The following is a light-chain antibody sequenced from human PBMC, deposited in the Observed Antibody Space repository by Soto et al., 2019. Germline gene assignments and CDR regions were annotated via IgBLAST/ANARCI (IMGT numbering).Light chain of an antibody. CDR3: QQFNSYPRT. V-gene: IGKV1-13*02. J-gene: IGKJ5*01. CDR2: DAS. Sequence: AIQLPESPSSLSASVGDRVTITCLASQGISSALAWYQQKPVKAPKLLMYDASSLESGVPSRFSGSGSGTDFTLTISSLQPEDFATYYCQQFNSYPRTFGQGTRLEIK. CDR1: QGISSA.